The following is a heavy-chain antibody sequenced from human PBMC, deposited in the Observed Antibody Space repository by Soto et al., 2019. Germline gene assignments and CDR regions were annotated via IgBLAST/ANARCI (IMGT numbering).Heavy chain of an antibody. CDR1: GFTFSSYD. D-gene: IGHD3-10*01. Sequence: GGSLRLSCAASGFTFSSYDMHWVRQAPGKGLEWVAVTSYDGSNKYYADSVKGRFTISRDNSKNTLYLQMNSLRAEDTAVYYCAKDWEDDSGIYFFDSWGQGTLVTVSS. CDR2: TSYDGSNK. CDR3: AKDWEDDSGIYFFDS. J-gene: IGHJ4*02. V-gene: IGHV3-30*18.